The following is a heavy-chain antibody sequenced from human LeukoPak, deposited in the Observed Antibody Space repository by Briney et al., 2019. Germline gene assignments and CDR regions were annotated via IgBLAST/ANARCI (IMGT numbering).Heavy chain of an antibody. CDR3: ARETPYYYDSSDAFDI. CDR1: GFTVSSNY. CDR2: IKHDGSEK. V-gene: IGHV3-7*03. J-gene: IGHJ3*02. D-gene: IGHD3-22*01. Sequence: PGGSLRLSCAASGFTVSSNYMSWVRQAPGKGLEWVASIKHDGSEKYYVDSVKGRFTISRDNAKKSLYLQMNSLRAEDTAVYYCARETPYYYDSSDAFDIWGQGTMVTVSS.